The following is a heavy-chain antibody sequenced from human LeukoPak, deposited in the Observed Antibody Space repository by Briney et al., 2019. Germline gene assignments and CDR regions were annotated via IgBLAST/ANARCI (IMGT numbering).Heavy chain of an antibody. J-gene: IGHJ4*02. CDR2: ISYDGSNK. D-gene: IGHD6-19*01. CDR3: ARYSSGHFDY. Sequence: GGSLRLSCAASGFTFSSYAMHWVRQAPGKGLEWVAVISYDGSNKYYADSVKGRFTISRDNSKNTLYLQMNSLRAEDTAVYYCARYSSGHFDYWGQGTLVTVSS. CDR1: GFTFSSYA. V-gene: IGHV3-30-3*01.